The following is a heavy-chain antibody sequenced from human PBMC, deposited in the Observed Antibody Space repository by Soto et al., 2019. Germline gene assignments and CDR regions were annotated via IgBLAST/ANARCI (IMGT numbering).Heavy chain of an antibody. Sequence: ASVKVSCKASGYTFTSYGISWVRQAPGQGLEWMGWISAYNGNTNYAQKLQGRVTMTTDTSTSTAYMELRSLGSDDPAVYYCARAPVLNFWDNWGQGTLVTVSS. V-gene: IGHV1-18*01. J-gene: IGHJ4*02. CDR3: ARAPVLNFWDN. CDR2: ISAYNGNT. CDR1: GYTFTSYG. D-gene: IGHD3-3*01.